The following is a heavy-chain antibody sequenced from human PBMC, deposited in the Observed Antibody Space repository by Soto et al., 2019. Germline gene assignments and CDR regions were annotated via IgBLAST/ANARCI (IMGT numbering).Heavy chain of an antibody. CDR1: GYTFTSYD. CDR3: AIGSDLWSAEIPYTSYYDMYV. J-gene: IGHJ6*02. D-gene: IGHD3-3*01. CDR2: MNPNSGNT. V-gene: IGHV1-8*01. Sequence: QVQLVQSGAEVKKPGASVKVSCKASGYTFTSYDINWVRQATGQGLEWMGWMNPNSGNTGYSQKFQGRVTMTRNTSISTAYMELSSLISEDTSVYYCAIGSDLWSAEIPYTSYYDMYVWGQGTTVIVAS.